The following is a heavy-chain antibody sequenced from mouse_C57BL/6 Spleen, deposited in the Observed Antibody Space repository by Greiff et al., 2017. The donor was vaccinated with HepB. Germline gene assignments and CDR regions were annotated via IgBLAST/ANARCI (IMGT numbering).Heavy chain of an antibody. CDR2: ISSGGSYT. V-gene: IGHV5-6*01. Sequence: EVKLVESGGDLVKPRGSLKLSCAASGFTFSSYGMSWVRQTPDKRLEWVATISSGGSYTYYPDSVKGRFTISRDNAKNTLYLQMSSLKSEDTAMYYCARQYLGSSFLPYWGQGTLVTVSA. CDR1: GFTFSSYG. CDR3: ARQYLGSSFLPY. J-gene: IGHJ3*01. D-gene: IGHD1-1*01.